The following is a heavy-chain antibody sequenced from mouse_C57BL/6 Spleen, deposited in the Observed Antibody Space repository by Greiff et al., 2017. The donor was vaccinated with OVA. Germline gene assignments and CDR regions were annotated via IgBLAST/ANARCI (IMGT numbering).Heavy chain of an antibody. CDR3: ARHGSDAMDY. CDR2: IDPSDSET. D-gene: IGHD1-1*01. CDR1: GYTFTSYW. J-gene: IGHJ4*01. Sequence: QVQLQQPGAELVRPGSSVKLSCKASGYTFTSYWMHWVTQRPIQGLEWIGNIDPSDSETHYNQKFKDKATWTVDKSSSTAYMQRSSLTSEDSAVYYCARHGSDAMDYWGQGTSVTVSS. V-gene: IGHV1-52*01.